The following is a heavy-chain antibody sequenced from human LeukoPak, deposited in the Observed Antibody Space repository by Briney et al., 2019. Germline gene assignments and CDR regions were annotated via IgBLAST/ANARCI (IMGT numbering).Heavy chain of an antibody. V-gene: IGHV3-23*01. CDR2: ISGSGGST. J-gene: IGHJ5*02. Sequence: LPGGSLRLSCAASGFTFSSYAMSWVRQAPGKGLEWVSAISGSGGSTYYADSVKGRFTISRDNSKNTLYLQMNSLRAEDTAVYYCAKDFRAKYYGSGELLRGPNWFDPWGQGTLVTVSS. D-gene: IGHD3-10*01. CDR1: GFTFSSYA. CDR3: AKDFRAKYYGSGELLRGPNWFDP.